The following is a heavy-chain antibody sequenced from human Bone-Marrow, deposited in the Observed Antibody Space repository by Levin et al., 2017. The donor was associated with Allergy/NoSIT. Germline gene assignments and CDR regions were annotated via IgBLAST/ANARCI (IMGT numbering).Heavy chain of an antibody. J-gene: IGHJ6*02. V-gene: IGHV3-48*03. D-gene: IGHD5-12*01. CDR1: GFTFNTYE. CDR3: ARGEDTVASDYYYAMDV. CDR2: ISGGGNTI. Sequence: GESLKISCAVSGFTFNTYEMNWVRQAPGKGLEWVSYISGGGNTIYYADSVKGRFTISRDNAKNSLYLQMNSLRAEDTAVCYCARGEDTVASDYYYAMDVWGQGTTVTVSS.